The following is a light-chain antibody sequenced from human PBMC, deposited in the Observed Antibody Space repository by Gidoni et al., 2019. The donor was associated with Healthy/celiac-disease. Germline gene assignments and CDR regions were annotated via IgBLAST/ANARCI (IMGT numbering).Light chain of an antibody. CDR2: DAS. CDR3: QQRSAWT. Sequence: EIVLTQSPATLSLSPGERATLSCRASQSVSSYFAWYQQKPGQAPRLLIYDASNRATGIPARFSGSGSGTDFTLTISSLEPEDFAVYYCQQRSAWTFGQGTKVEIK. CDR1: QSVSSY. J-gene: IGKJ1*01. V-gene: IGKV3-11*01.